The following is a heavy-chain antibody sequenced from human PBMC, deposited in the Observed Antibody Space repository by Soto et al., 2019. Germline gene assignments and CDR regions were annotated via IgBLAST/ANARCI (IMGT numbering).Heavy chain of an antibody. Sequence: EVQLVESGGGLVQPGRSLRLSCAASGFTFDNYAMHWVRQAPGKGLEWVSGLSSNSGSTGYAASVQGRFTISRDNAKSSLYLQMNNLRPEDTALYYCAKDLNPSCGCHLDSWGQGTLVTVSS. J-gene: IGHJ5*01. CDR2: LSSNSGST. D-gene: IGHD6-19*01. CDR1: GFTFDNYA. CDR3: AKDLNPSCGCHLDS. V-gene: IGHV3-9*01.